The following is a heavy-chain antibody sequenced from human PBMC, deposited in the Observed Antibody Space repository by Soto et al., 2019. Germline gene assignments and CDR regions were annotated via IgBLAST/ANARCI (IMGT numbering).Heavy chain of an antibody. D-gene: IGHD3-3*01. J-gene: IGHJ6*03. CDR2: INHSGST. CDR1: GGSFSGYY. V-gene: IGHV4-34*01. CDR3: ARTGPFRSGFGRTVYYYYMDV. Sequence: PSETLSLTCAVYGGSFSGYYGSWIRQPPGKGLEWFGEINHSGSTNYNPSLKSRVTISVDTSKNQFSLKLSSVTAADTAVYYCARTGPFRSGFGRTVYYYYMDVWGKGTTVTVSS.